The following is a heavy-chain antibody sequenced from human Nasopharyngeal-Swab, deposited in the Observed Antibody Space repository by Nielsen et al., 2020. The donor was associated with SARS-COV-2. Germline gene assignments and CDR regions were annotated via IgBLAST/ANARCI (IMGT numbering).Heavy chain of an antibody. CDR1: GFSVSTYF. Sequence: GESLKISCAASGFSVSTYFMSWVRQAPGKGLEYVSVIYRDGSTYYADSVKGRFTISRDNSKNTLYLQMNSLRAEDTAVYYCARGRAAAGTDPFDYWGQGTLVTVSS. CDR2: IYRDGST. CDR3: ARGRAAAGTDPFDY. V-gene: IGHV3-53*01. D-gene: IGHD6-13*01. J-gene: IGHJ4*02.